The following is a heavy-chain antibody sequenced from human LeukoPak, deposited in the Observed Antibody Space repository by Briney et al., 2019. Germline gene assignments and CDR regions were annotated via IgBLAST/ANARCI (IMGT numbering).Heavy chain of an antibody. CDR1: GFTFSSYA. CDR3: AKDRFASGDFDY. D-gene: IGHD1-26*01. Sequence: SGGSLRLSCAAPGFTFSSYAMSWVRQPPGKGLEWVSAISGSGGSTYYADSVKGRFTISRDNSKNTLYLQMNSLRAEDTAVYYCAKDRFASGDFDYWGQGTLVTVSS. CDR2: ISGSGGST. J-gene: IGHJ4*02. V-gene: IGHV3-23*01.